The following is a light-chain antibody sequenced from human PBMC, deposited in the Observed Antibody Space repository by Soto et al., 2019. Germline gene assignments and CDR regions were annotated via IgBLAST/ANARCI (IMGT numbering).Light chain of an antibody. CDR2: KAS. CDR3: QQYNPYPWT. CDR1: QTTNSW. Sequence: DIQMTQSPSTLSASVGDRVTITCRASQTTNSWLAWYQQKPGEAPKLLIYKASTLRSGVPSRFSGSGSGTEFTLTISRLQPDDFATYHCQQYNPYPWTFGQGTKVEVK. J-gene: IGKJ1*01. V-gene: IGKV1-5*03.